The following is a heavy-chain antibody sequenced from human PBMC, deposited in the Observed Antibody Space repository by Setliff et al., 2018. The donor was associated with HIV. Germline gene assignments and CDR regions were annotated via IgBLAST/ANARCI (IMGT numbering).Heavy chain of an antibody. CDR2: IYSGGST. Sequence: GGSLRLSCAVSEVIVSNNYMSWVRQAPGKGLEWVSVIYSGGSTDHADSVKGLFTISRDNSKNTVYLQMTSLRAEDTAVYYCARSPGMFDYWGQGTPVTVSS. V-gene: IGHV3-53*01. D-gene: IGHD1-1*01. J-gene: IGHJ4*02. CDR1: EVIVSNNY. CDR3: ARSPGMFDY.